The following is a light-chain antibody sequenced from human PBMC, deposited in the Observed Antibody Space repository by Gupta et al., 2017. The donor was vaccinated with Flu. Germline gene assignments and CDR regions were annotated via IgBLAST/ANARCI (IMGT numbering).Light chain of an antibody. V-gene: IGLV2-18*02. J-gene: IGLJ1*01. Sequence: QSALTQPPSVSGSPGQSVTISCTGTSFDVGTYNRVSWYQQSPGTVPKLMIYEVSKRPSGVPDRFSGSKSGNTASLTISVLQGEDEADYYCSSYTSSDTFVFGTGTKVTVL. CDR3: SSYTSSDTFV. CDR1: SFDVGTYNR. CDR2: EVS.